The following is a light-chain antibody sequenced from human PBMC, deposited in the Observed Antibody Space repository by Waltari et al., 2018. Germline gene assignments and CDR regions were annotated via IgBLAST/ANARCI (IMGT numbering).Light chain of an antibody. J-gene: IGLJ3*02. CDR2: VNSDGRH. Sequence: QLVLTQSPSASASLGASVKLTCTLSSGHSSNIIAWLQQQPGKGPRYLMKVNSDGRHRKGDEIPVGFSGSSSGAELYLTISSLQSEDEADYYCETGGHGTWVFGGGTKLTVL. CDR3: ETGGHGTWV. V-gene: IGLV4-69*01. CDR1: SGHSSNI.